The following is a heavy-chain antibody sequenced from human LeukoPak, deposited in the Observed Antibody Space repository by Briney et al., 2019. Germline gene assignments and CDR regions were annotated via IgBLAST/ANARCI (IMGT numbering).Heavy chain of an antibody. CDR1: GYTFTGYY. Sequence: GASVKVSCKASGYTFTGYYIHWVRQAPGQGLEWMGWINPNSGGTNYAQKFQGRVTMTRDTSISTAYMELSRLTSDDTAVYYCARARQVRDSSDYVYWGQGTLVTVSS. V-gene: IGHV1-2*02. D-gene: IGHD3-22*01. J-gene: IGHJ4*02. CDR2: INPNSGGT. CDR3: ARARQVRDSSDYVY.